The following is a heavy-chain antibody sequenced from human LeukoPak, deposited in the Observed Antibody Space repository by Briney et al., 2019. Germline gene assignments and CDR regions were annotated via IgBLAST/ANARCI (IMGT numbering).Heavy chain of an antibody. J-gene: IGHJ4*02. CDR2: IYYSGST. CDR3: ARAGDTGMVLWYY. D-gene: IGHD5-18*01. V-gene: IGHV4-39*07. CDR1: GGSISSSSYY. Sequence: PSETLSLTCTVSGGSISSSSYYWGWIRQPPGKGLEWIGSIYYSGSTYYNPSLKSRVTISVDTSKNQFSLKLSSVTAADTAVYYCARAGDTGMVLWYYWGQGTLVTVSS.